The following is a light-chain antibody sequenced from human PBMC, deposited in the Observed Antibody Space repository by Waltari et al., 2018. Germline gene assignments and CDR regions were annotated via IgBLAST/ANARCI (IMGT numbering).Light chain of an antibody. CDR1: SSDVAAYNY. CDR3: SSYAGSNNLV. Sequence: QSALTQPPSASGSPGQSVTISCTGTSSDVAAYNYVSWYQQHPGKAPKLMIYDVSKRPSGAPDRFSGSKSGNTASLTVSGLQAEDEADYYCSSYAGSNNLVFGGGTKLTVL. CDR2: DVS. V-gene: IGLV2-8*01. J-gene: IGLJ2*01.